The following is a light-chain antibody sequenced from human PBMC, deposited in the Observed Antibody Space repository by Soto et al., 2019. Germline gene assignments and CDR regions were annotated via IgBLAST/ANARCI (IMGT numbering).Light chain of an antibody. CDR2: QDS. CDR1: KLGDKY. Sequence: SYELTQPPSVSVSPGQTASITCSGDKLGDKYACWYQQKPGQSPMLVIYQDSKRPSGIPERFSGSNSGNTATLTISGTQAMDEADYYYQAWDSSTFYVFGTGTKLTVL. J-gene: IGLJ1*01. CDR3: QAWDSSTFYV. V-gene: IGLV3-1*01.